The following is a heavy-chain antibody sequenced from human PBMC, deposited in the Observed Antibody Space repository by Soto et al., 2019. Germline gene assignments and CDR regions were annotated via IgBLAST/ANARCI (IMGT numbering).Heavy chain of an antibody. J-gene: IGHJ4*02. Sequence: PSETVSLTCTVSGGSVSSSRYYWGWIRQAPGKGLEWIGSIYYSGSTYYNPSLKSRVTISVDTSKNQFSLKLSSMTAADTAVYYCARHGRYYDIGDLTDYWGQGSMVTVSS. CDR2: IYYSGST. V-gene: IGHV4-39*01. D-gene: IGHD3-22*01. CDR1: GGSVSSSRYY. CDR3: ARHGRYYDIGDLTDY.